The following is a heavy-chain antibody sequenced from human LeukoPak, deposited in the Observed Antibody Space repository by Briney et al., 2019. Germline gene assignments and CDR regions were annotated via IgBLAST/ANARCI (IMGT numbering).Heavy chain of an antibody. V-gene: IGHV3-30*02. Sequence: GGSLRLSCAASGFTFSSYGMHWVRQAPGKGLEWVAFIRYDGSNKYYADSVKGRFTISRDNSKNTLYLQMNSLRAEDTAVYYCAKDRVEYSSSEPFDYWGQGTLVTVSS. J-gene: IGHJ4*02. CDR3: AKDRVEYSSSEPFDY. CDR2: IRYDGSNK. D-gene: IGHD6-6*01. CDR1: GFTFSSYG.